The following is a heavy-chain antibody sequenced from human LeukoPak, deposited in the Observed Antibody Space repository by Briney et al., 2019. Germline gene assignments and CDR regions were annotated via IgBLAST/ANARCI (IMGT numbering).Heavy chain of an antibody. CDR2: ISWNSGSI. CDR3: AKDIGGGPYDNAPWIAARPPPGLPDY. CDR1: GFTFDDYA. D-gene: IGHD6-6*01. V-gene: IGHV3-9*01. Sequence: GGSLRLSCAASGFTFDDYAMHWVRQAPGKGLEWVSGISWNSGSIGYADSVKGRFTISRDNAKNSLYLQMNSLRAEDTALYYCAKDIGGGPYDNAPWIAARPPPGLPDYWGQGTLVTASS. J-gene: IGHJ4*02.